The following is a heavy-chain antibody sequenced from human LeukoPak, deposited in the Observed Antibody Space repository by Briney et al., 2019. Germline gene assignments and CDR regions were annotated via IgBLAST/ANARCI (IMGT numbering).Heavy chain of an antibody. J-gene: IGHJ4*02. V-gene: IGHV4-59*08. D-gene: IGHD4-17*01. Sequence: SETLSLTCIVSGGSMSSYYWSWIRQPPGKGLEWIGYMYYSGSTNYNYNPSLKSRVTISVDTSKNQFSLKLSSVTAADTAVYYCARGGIMTTVPLWGQGTLVTVSS. CDR3: ARGGIMTTVPL. CDR2: MYYSGST. CDR1: GGSMSSYY.